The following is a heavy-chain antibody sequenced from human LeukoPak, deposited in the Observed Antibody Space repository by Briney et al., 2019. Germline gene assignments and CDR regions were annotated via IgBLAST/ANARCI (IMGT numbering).Heavy chain of an antibody. CDR3: ARARPRIAQPYHY. CDR1: GGTFSSYA. J-gene: IGHJ4*02. D-gene: IGHD6-13*01. V-gene: IGHV1-69*04. Sequence: ASVKVSCKASGGTFSSYAISWVRQAPGQGLEGMGRIIPILGIANYAQKFQGRVTITADKSTSTAYMELSSLRSEDTAVYYCARARPRIAQPYHYWGQGTLVTVSS. CDR2: IIPILGIA.